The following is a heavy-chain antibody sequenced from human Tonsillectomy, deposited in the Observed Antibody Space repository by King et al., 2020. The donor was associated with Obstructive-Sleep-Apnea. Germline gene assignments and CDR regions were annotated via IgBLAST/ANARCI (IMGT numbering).Heavy chain of an antibody. D-gene: IGHD3-22*01. J-gene: IGHJ3*02. Sequence: VQLVQSGGGVVRPGRSLRLSCAASGFSFSVYGMHWVRQAPGKGLEWVTFIRYDGNSKYYADSVKGRFTISRDNSKSTLFLQMNSLRPEDTAVYYCAKDERYYYDSSYAFDSWGQGTMV. CDR2: IRYDGNSK. CDR3: AKDERYYYDSSYAFDS. V-gene: IGHV3-30*02. CDR1: GFSFSVYG.